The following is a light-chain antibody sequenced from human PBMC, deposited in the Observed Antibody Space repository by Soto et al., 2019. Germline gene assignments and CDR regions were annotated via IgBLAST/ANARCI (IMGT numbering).Light chain of an antibody. Sequence: EIVLTPSPGTLSLSPGERATLSCRASQSISSNYLAWYQQKPGQAPRLVIYGASSRATGIPDRFSGSGSGTDFTLTISRLEPEDFAVYYCQQYGSSPPLTFGGGTKVDIK. J-gene: IGKJ4*01. V-gene: IGKV3-20*01. CDR1: QSISSNY. CDR3: QQYGSSPPLT. CDR2: GAS.